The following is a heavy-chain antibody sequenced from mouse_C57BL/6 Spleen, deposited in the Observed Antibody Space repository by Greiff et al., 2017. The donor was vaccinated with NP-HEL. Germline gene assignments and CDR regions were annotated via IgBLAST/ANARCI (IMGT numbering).Heavy chain of an antibody. Sequence: EVKLMESGGDLVKPGGSLKLSCAASGFTFSSYGMSWVRQTPDKRLEWVATISSGGSYTYYPDSVKGRFTISRDNAKNTLYLQMSSLKSEDTAMYYCARHLLGDYDWFAYWGQGTLVTVSA. CDR2: ISSGGSYT. V-gene: IGHV5-6*01. J-gene: IGHJ3*01. CDR3: ARHLLGDYDWFAY. CDR1: GFTFSSYG. D-gene: IGHD2-4*01.